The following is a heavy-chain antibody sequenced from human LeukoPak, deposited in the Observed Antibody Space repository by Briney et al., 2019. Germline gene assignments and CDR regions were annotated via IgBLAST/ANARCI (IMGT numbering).Heavy chain of an antibody. J-gene: IGHJ6*03. CDR1: GYSFTSYW. D-gene: IGHD2-8*01. V-gene: IGHV5-51*01. Sequence: GESLKISCQGSGYSFTSYWIGWVRQMPGKGLEWMGIIYPGDSDTRYSPSFQGQVTISADKSISTAYLQWSSLKASDTAMYSCARHDGPPPNYYYYMDVWGKGTTVTVSS. CDR3: ARHDGPPPNYYYYMDV. CDR2: IYPGDSDT.